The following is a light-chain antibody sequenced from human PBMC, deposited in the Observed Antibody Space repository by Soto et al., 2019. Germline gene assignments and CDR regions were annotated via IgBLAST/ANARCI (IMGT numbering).Light chain of an antibody. V-gene: IGKV1-17*01. CDR1: QGISDY. J-gene: IGKJ1*01. CDR2: GAS. CDR3: LQHNSYPRT. Sequence: DIRITQSPSSLSASVGDTVTITCRASQGISDYLGWYQQKPGKAPKRLIYGASSLQSGDPSRFSGSGSGTEFTLTISSLQPEDFATYYCLQHNSYPRTLGQGTKVDIK.